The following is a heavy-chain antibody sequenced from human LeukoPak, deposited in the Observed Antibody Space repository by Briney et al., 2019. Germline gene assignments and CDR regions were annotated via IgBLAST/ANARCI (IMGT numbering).Heavy chain of an antibody. D-gene: IGHD2-2*01. CDR2: ISYDGSNK. CDR1: GFTFSSYG. V-gene: IGHV3-30*18. Sequence: GGSLRLSCAASGFTFSSYGMHWVRQAPGKGLEWVAVISYDGSNKYYADSVKGRFTISRDNSKNTLYLQMNSLRAEDTAVYYCAKDSRPSIVVVPAAIPNYWGQGTLVTVSS. J-gene: IGHJ4*02. CDR3: AKDSRPSIVVVPAAIPNY.